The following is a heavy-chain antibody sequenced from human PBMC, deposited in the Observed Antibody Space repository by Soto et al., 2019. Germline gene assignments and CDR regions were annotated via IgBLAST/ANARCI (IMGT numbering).Heavy chain of an antibody. Sequence: SVKVSCKASGGTFSSYAISWVRQAPGQGLEWMGGIIPIFGTANYAQKFQGRVTITADESTSTAYMELSSLRSEDTAVYYCARAPDEYYDSSGYFFYWGQGTLVTVSS. J-gene: IGHJ4*02. V-gene: IGHV1-69*13. D-gene: IGHD3-22*01. CDR1: GGTFSSYA. CDR3: ARAPDEYYDSSGYFFY. CDR2: IIPIFGTA.